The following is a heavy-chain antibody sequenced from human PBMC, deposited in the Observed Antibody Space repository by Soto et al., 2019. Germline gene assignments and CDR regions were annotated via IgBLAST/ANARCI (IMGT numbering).Heavy chain of an antibody. CDR2: ISYDGSNK. J-gene: IGHJ6*02. CDR3: ARDNYGSGSYYLYYYYGMDV. V-gene: IGHV3-30-3*01. CDR1: GFTFSSYA. D-gene: IGHD3-10*01. Sequence: GSLRLSCAASGFTFSSYAMHWVRQAPGKGLEWVAVISYDGSNKYYADSVKGRFTISRDNSKNTLYLQMNSLRAEDTAVYYCARDNYGSGSYYLYYYYGMDVWGQGTTVTVSS.